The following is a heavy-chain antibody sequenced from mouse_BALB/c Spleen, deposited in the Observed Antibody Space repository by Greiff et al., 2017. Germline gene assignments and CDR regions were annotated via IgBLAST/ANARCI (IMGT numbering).Heavy chain of an antibody. Sequence: EVKLVESGGGLVQPGGSMKLSCVASGFTFSNYWMNWVRQSPEKGLEWVAEIRLKSNNYATHYAESVKGRFTISRDDSKSSVYLQMNNLRAEDTGIYYCTRHYYGSSYVFDYWGQGTTLTVSS. CDR3: TRHYYGSSYVFDY. J-gene: IGHJ2*01. CDR1: GFTFSNYW. V-gene: IGHV6-6*02. CDR2: IRLKSNNYAT. D-gene: IGHD1-1*01.